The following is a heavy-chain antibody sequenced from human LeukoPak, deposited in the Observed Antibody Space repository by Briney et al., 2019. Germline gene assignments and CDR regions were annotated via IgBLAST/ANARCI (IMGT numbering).Heavy chain of an antibody. Sequence: PGGSPRLSCAASGFTFSSYAMSWVRQAPGKGLKWVSAISGSGGSTYYADSVKGRFTISRDNSKNTLYLQMNSLRAEDTAVYYCAKDVSYGMAFDYWGQGTLVTVSS. CDR1: GFTFSSYA. CDR3: AKDVSYGMAFDY. V-gene: IGHV3-23*01. CDR2: ISGSGGST. D-gene: IGHD4-17*01. J-gene: IGHJ4*02.